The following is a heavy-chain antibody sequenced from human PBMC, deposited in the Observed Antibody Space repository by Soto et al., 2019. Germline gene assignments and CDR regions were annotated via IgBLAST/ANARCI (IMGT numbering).Heavy chain of an antibody. CDR3: AAAVLEVIMPKKHCGGDCSFSYGYCGMDV. V-gene: IGHV1-46*01. CDR2: IDPSGGRT. Sequence: ASVKVSCKASGYAFTAWYLHWVRQAPGQGLEWMGFIDPSGGRTTYSRRFQGRVTMTRDKSTSTIYVELSSLRSEDTAVYYCAAAVLEVIMPKKHCGGDCSFSYGYCGMDVWGQGTTVTVSS. D-gene: IGHD2-21*02. CDR1: GYAFTAWY. J-gene: IGHJ6*02.